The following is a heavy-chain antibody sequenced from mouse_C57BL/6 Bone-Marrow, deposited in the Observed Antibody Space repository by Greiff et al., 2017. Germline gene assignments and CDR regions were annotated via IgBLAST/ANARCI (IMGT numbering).Heavy chain of an antibody. V-gene: IGHV1-80*01. Sequence: QVQLQQSGAELVKPGASVKISCKASGYAFSSYWMNWVKQRPGKGLEWIGQIYPGDGDTNYNGKFKGKATLTADKSSSPAYMQLSSLTSEDSAVYFCARGDYYGSSPDYWGQGTTLTVSS. CDR3: ARGDYYGSSPDY. D-gene: IGHD1-1*01. CDR2: IYPGDGDT. J-gene: IGHJ2*01. CDR1: GYAFSSYW.